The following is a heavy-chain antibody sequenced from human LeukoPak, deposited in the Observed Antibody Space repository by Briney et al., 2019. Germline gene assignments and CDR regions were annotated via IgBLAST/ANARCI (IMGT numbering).Heavy chain of an antibody. V-gene: IGHV1-18*01. CDR3: ARVARTAVGIRYYFDE. Sequence: ASVKVSCKASGYNFTNYGISWVRQAPGQGLDWMGWISTYNGNSIYAQKFQGRVTMTTDTSTSTGYMDLRSLTSDDTAVYYCARVARTAVGIRYYFDEWGQGTLVSVSS. J-gene: IGHJ4*02. D-gene: IGHD1-14*01. CDR1: GYNFTNYG. CDR2: ISTYNGNS.